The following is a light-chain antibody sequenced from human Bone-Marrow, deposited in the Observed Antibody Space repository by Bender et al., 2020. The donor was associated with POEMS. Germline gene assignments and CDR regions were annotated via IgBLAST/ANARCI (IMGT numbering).Light chain of an antibody. V-gene: IGLV2-23*02. CDR2: AVT. CDR1: SSDVGSYNL. Sequence: QSVLTQPASVSGSPGQSITISCTGTSSDVGSYNLVSWYQQHPGKAPKLMIYAVTKRPSGVSNRFSGSKSGNTASLTISGLQAEDEADYYCCSYAGSFTRVFGGGTKLTVL. J-gene: IGLJ3*02. CDR3: CSYAGSFTRV.